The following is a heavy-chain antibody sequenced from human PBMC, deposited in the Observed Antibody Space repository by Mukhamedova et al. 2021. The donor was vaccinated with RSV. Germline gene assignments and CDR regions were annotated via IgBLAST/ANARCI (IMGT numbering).Heavy chain of an antibody. V-gene: IGHV3-23*01. J-gene: IGHJ5*02. Sequence: APGKGLEWVSSVSESGFTIYYADSVKGRFTISRDSSMNTVYLHMSSLRAEDTAIYYCAKAQMESYELPFDPWGQGTLVTVSS. D-gene: IGHD3-3*01. CDR2: VSESGFTI. CDR3: AKAQMESYELPFDP.